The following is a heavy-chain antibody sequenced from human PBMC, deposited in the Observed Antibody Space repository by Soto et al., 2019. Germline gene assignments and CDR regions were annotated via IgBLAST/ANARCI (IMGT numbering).Heavy chain of an antibody. CDR2: IYYSGST. V-gene: IGHV4-31*03. Sequence: SETLSLTCTVSGGSISSGGYYWSWIRQHPGKGLEWIGYIYYSGSTYYNPSLKSRVTISVDTSKNQFSLKLSSVTAADTAVYYCARVSYDILTGFPKHGFDPWGQGTLVTVSS. CDR3: ARVSYDILTGFPKHGFDP. J-gene: IGHJ5*02. CDR1: GGSISSGGYY. D-gene: IGHD3-9*01.